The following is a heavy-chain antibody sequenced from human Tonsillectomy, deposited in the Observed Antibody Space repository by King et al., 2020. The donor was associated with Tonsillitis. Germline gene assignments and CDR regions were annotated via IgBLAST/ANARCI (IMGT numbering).Heavy chain of an antibody. J-gene: IGHJ4*02. D-gene: IGHD3-22*01. CDR1: GYTFTGYY. CDR3: ARVVRYDSSGYPTDH. CDR2: INPNTGGT. Sequence: VQLVESGAEVRKPGASVKVSCKASGYTFTGYYIHWVRQAPGQGLEWMGWINPNTGGTDYAQKFQGRVTMTRDTSISTAYMELSRLRSDDTAVYYCARVVRYDSSGYPTDHWGQGTLVTVSS. V-gene: IGHV1-2*02.